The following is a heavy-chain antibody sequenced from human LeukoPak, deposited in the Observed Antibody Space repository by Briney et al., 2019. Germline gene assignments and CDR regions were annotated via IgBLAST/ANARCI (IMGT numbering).Heavy chain of an antibody. V-gene: IGHV3-23*01. CDR1: GFTFSSYA. Sequence: GGSLRLSCAASGFTFSSYAMSWVRRAPGKGLEWVSAISGSGGSTYYADSVKGRFTISRDNSKNTLYLQMNSLRAEDTAVYYCAREAVAVAGTGHDAFDIWGQGTMVTVSS. CDR2: ISGSGGST. D-gene: IGHD6-19*01. CDR3: AREAVAVAGTGHDAFDI. J-gene: IGHJ3*02.